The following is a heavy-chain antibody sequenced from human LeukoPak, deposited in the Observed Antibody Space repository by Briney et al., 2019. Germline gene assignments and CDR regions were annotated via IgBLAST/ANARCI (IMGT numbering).Heavy chain of an antibody. CDR3: AKLPLFYGSGSHYFDY. D-gene: IGHD3-10*01. Sequence: GGSLRLSCAASGFTFSNAWMSWVRQAPGKGLEWASSISSSSSYIYYADSVKGRFTISRDNAKNTLYLQMNSLRAEDTAVYYCAKLPLFYGSGSHYFDYWGQGTLVTVSS. J-gene: IGHJ4*02. CDR2: ISSSSSYI. CDR1: GFTFSNAW. V-gene: IGHV3-21*04.